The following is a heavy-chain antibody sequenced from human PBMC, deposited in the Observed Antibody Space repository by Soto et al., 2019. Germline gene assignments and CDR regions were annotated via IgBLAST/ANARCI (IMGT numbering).Heavy chain of an antibody. V-gene: IGHV4-59*08. J-gene: IGHJ4*02. D-gene: IGHD6-19*01. CDR2: IYYAGST. Sequence: SETLSLTCTVSGGSISGYYWSWIRQPPGRGLEWIGFIYYAGSTKYNPSLNSRVTISVDTSKNQFSLKLTSVTAADTAVYYCARFTAVAGTFLTDYFDYWGQGTLVTVSS. CDR1: GGSISGYY. CDR3: ARFTAVAGTFLTDYFDY.